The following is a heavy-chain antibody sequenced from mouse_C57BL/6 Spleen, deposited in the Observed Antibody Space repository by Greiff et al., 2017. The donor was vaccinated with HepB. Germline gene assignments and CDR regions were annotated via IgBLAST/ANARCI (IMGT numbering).Heavy chain of an antibody. J-gene: IGHJ2*01. CDR3: ASPTGDY. D-gene: IGHD2-10*01. CDR1: GYTFTSYG. V-gene: IGHV1-81*01. CDR2: IYPRSGNT. Sequence: QVQLKESGAELARPGASVKLSCKASGYTFTSYGISWVKQRTGQGLEWIGEIYPRSGNTYYNEKFKGKATLTADKSSSTAYMELRSLTSEDSAVYFCASPTGDYWGQGTTLTVSS.